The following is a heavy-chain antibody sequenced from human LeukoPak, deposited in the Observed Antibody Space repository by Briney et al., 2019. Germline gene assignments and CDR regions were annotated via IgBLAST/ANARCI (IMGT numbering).Heavy chain of an antibody. CDR2: IYYSGST. D-gene: IGHD2-21*01. J-gene: IGHJ4*02. Sequence: SETLSLTCTVSGGSISSHYWSWIRQPPGKGLEWIGYIYYSGSTNYNPSLKSRVTISVDTPKNQFSLKLSSVTAADTAVYYCARVTSDGDSYFDYWGQGTLVTVSS. V-gene: IGHV4-59*11. CDR3: ARVTSDGDSYFDY. CDR1: GGSISSHY.